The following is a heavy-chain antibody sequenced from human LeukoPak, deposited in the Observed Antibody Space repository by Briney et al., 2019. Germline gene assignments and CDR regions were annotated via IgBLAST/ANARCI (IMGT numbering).Heavy chain of an antibody. Sequence: ASVKVSCKASGYTFASYDINWLRQATGQGLEWIGWMNPNSGNTGYAQKFQGRVTITMNTSISTAYMELSSLTSEDTAVYYCARGPYTHYDSSGDYYNWFDPWGQGTLVTVSS. J-gene: IGHJ5*02. V-gene: IGHV1-8*03. CDR1: GYTFASYD. CDR3: ARGPYTHYDSSGDYYNWFDP. D-gene: IGHD3-22*01. CDR2: MNPNSGNT.